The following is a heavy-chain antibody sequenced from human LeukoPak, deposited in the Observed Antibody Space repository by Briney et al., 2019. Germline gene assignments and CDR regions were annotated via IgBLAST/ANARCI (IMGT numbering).Heavy chain of an antibody. J-gene: IGHJ4*02. Sequence: SETLSLTCTVSGGSISSYYWSWIRQPPGKGLEWIGYIYYSGSTNYNPSLKSRVTISVDTSKNQFSLKLSSVTAADTAVYYCARDLAYFDYWGQGTLVTVSS. CDR2: IYYSGST. V-gene: IGHV4-59*12. D-gene: IGHD2-21*01. CDR1: GGSISSYY. CDR3: ARDLAYFDY.